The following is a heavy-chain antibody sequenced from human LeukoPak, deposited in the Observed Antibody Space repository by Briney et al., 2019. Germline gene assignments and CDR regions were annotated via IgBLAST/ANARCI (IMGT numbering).Heavy chain of an antibody. J-gene: IGHJ3*02. CDR1: GYTFTSYG. CDR3: ARKKGVEAVTTAFDI. CDR2: ISAYNGNT. V-gene: IGHV1-18*01. Sequence: GASVKVSCKASGYTFTSYGISWVRQAPGQGPEWMGWISAYNGNTNYAQKFQGRVTMNTDTSTSTAYMELRSLRSDDTAVYYCARKKGVEAVTTAFDIWGRGTMVTVSS. D-gene: IGHD2-15*01.